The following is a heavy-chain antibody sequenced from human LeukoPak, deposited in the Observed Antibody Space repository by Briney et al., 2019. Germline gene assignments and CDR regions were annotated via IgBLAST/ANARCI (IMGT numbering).Heavy chain of an antibody. D-gene: IGHD6-13*01. Sequence: SETLSLTCTVSGGSIGSYYWSWIRQPAGKGLEWIGRIYTSGSTNYNPSLKSRVTMSVDTSKNQFSLKLSSVTAADTAVYYCASYGRIAARYFDLWGRGTLVTVSS. CDR1: GGSIGSYY. V-gene: IGHV4-4*07. CDR3: ASYGRIAARYFDL. J-gene: IGHJ2*01. CDR2: IYTSGST.